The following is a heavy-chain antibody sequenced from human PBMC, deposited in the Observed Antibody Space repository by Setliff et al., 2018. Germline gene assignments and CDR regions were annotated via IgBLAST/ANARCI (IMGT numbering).Heavy chain of an antibody. D-gene: IGHD3-3*01. Sequence: SETLSLTCAAYGGTFSDYYWTWIRQPPGKGLEWAGEINHRGSTTYNPSLKSRVTISVDTSKDQFSLKVISMTAADTAVYYCARMSGFQYMDVWGKGTTVTVSS. CDR3: ARMSGFQYMDV. V-gene: IGHV4-34*01. CDR1: GGTFSDYY. CDR2: INHRGST. J-gene: IGHJ6*03.